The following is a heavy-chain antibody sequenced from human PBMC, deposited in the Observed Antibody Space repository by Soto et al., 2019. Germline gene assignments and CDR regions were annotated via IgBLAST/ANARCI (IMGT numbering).Heavy chain of an antibody. J-gene: IGHJ4*02. CDR3: ARAVPIDY. CDR2: ISGYNGNT. CDR1: GYTFNTYG. V-gene: IGHV1-18*04. D-gene: IGHD6-19*01. Sequence: QVQLVQSGPEVKKPGASVQVSCKASGYTFNTYGISWVRQAPGQGLEWMGWISGYNGNTNYAQNLQDRVTLTIDTATSTAYMELRSLRSDDTALYYCARAVPIDYWGQGTLVTVSS.